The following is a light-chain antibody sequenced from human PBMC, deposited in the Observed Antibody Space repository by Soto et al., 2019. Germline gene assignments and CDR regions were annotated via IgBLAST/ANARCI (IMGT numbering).Light chain of an antibody. CDR3: SSYTSSSTYV. CDR2: DVT. Sequence: QSVLTQPASVSGSPGPTIAISRPGNNSEVGGYNFVSWYQQHPGKAPKLMIYDVTNRPSGVSDRFSGSKSGNTASLTISGLQAVDEADYYCSSYTSSSTYVFGTGTKVTVL. CDR1: NSEVGGYNF. V-gene: IGLV2-14*03. J-gene: IGLJ1*01.